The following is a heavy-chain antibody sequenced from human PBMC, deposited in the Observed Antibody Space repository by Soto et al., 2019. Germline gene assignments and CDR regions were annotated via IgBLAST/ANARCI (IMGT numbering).Heavy chain of an antibody. D-gene: IGHD1-26*01. CDR2: ISAYNGNT. CDR1: GYTFTSYG. V-gene: IGHV1-18*01. CDR3: AKDPLSLTHEWELSWSVDWGVFDY. Sequence: ASVKVSCKASGYTFTSYGISWVRQAPGQGLEWMGWISAYNGNTNYAQKLQGRVTMTTDTSTSTAYMELRSLRSDDTAVYYCAKDPLSLTHEWELSWSVDWGVFDYWGQGTLVTVSS. J-gene: IGHJ4*02.